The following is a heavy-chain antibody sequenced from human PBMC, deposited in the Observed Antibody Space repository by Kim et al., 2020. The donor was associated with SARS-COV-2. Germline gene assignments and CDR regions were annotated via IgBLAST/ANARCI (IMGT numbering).Heavy chain of an antibody. J-gene: IGHJ5*02. CDR3: ARHEASFNGSGWFDP. CDR2: IYPGDSDT. V-gene: IGHV5-51*01. Sequence: GESLKISCKGSGYSFTSYWIGWVRQMPGKGLEWMGIIYPGDSDTRYSPSFQGQVTISADKSISTAYLQWSSLKASDTAMYYCARHEASFNGSGWFDPWGQGTLVTVSS. CDR1: GYSFTSYW. D-gene: IGHD3-10*01.